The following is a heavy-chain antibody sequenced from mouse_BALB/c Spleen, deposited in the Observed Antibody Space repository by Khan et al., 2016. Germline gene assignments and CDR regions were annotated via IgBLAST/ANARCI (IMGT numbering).Heavy chain of an antibody. CDR3: TRVDASGYAWFAY. J-gene: IGHJ3*01. CDR2: IYPGNTDV. CDR1: GYTFSNYW. Sequence: VQLQQSGTVLARPGASVKMSCKASGYTFSNYWMHWMKQRPGQGLEWIGVIYPGNTDVTYNQKFKGKAKMTAVASTSTAYMELSSLTNEDSAVYYCTRVDASGYAWFAYWGQGTLVTVSA. V-gene: IGHV1-5*01. D-gene: IGHD1-1*01.